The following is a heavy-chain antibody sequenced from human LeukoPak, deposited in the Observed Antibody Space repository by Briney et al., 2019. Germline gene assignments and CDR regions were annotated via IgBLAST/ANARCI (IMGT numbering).Heavy chain of an antibody. Sequence: PSETLSLTCTVSGYSISSGYYWGWIRQPPGKGLEWIANIYHSGNTYYNPSLKSRVTISVDTSRNQFSLKLSSVTAADTAVYYCARAVGSFDWLPLFDYWGQGTLVTVSS. CDR2: IYHSGNT. CDR3: ARAVGSFDWLPLFDY. V-gene: IGHV4-38-2*02. D-gene: IGHD3-9*01. J-gene: IGHJ4*02. CDR1: GYSISSGYY.